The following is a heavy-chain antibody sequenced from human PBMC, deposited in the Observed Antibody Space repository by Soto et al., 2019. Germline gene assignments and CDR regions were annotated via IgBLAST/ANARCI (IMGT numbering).Heavy chain of an antibody. Sequence: PGGSLRLSCAASGFTFSSYAMHWVRQAPGKGLEWVAVISYDGSNKYYADSVKGRFTISRDNSKNTLYLQMNSLRAEDTAVYYCARYYGSGRPARDYYYYGMDVWSQGTTVTVSS. CDR2: ISYDGSNK. CDR3: ARYYGSGRPARDYYYYGMDV. CDR1: GFTFSSYA. J-gene: IGHJ6*02. D-gene: IGHD3-10*01. V-gene: IGHV3-30-3*01.